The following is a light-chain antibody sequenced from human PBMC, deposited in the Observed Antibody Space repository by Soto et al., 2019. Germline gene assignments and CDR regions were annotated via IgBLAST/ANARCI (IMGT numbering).Light chain of an antibody. CDR1: QSISSW. Sequence: DIQMTQSPSTLSASVGDRVTITCRASQSISSWLAWYQQKPGKAPKLLIYKASSLESGVPSRFSGSGSGTEFTLTTSSLQPDDFATYYCQHYNSYSGAFGQGTKVDIK. CDR2: KAS. CDR3: QHYNSYSGA. V-gene: IGKV1-5*03. J-gene: IGKJ1*01.